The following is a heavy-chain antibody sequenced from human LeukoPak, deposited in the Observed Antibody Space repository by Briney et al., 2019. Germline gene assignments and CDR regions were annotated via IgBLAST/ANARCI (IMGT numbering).Heavy chain of an antibody. Sequence: GRSLRPSCAAAGFTFSSYSMNWVRQPPRKWREWVSYISSSSSTIYYADSVRGRFTISRDNAKNSLYLQMNSLRAEDTAVYYCARESPHGDYVPSYYYYYMDVWGKGTTVTVSS. J-gene: IGHJ6*03. CDR2: ISSSSSTI. CDR1: GFTFSSYS. D-gene: IGHD4-17*01. CDR3: ARESPHGDYVPSYYYYYMDV. V-gene: IGHV3-48*01.